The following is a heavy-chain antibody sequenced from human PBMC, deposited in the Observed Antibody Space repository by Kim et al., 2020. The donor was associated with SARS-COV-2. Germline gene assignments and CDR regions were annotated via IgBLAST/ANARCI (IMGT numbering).Heavy chain of an antibody. V-gene: IGHV4-34*01. CDR1: GGSLSGYY. D-gene: IGHD3-22*01. CDR3: ARGNLVTLIVVVDNWFAP. J-gene: IGHJ5*02. CDR2: LDHSGST. Sequence: SETLSLTCAVNGGSLSGYYWGWIRQPPGKGLEWLGELDHSGSTNYNPSLKSRVPISLDTSSNHVSLKLNSVTAAVTAVYYCARGNLVTLIVVVDNWFAPWGQGTLVTVSS.